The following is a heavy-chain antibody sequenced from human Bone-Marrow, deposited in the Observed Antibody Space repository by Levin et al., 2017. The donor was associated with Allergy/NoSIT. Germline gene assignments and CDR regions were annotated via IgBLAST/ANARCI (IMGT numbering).Heavy chain of an antibody. CDR1: GFSLTTNGEC. CDR2: IDWENDI. V-gene: IGHV2-70*13. CDR3: ARIQYSSPYYFGMDV. D-gene: IGHD4-11*01. J-gene: IGHJ6*02. Sequence: SGPTLVKPTQTLTLTCTFSGFSLTTNGECVTWVRQPPGKALEWLALIDWENDIYYSRSLGTRLTVSKDTSKNQVVLTLTNMDPLDTATYYCARIQYSSPYYFGMDVWGQGTTVTVSS.